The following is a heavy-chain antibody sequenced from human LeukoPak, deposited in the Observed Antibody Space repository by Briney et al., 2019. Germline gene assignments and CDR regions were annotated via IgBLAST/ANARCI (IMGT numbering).Heavy chain of an antibody. J-gene: IGHJ6*04. Sequence: SETLSLTCTVSGGSISSYYWSWIRQPPGKGLEWIGYIYYSGSTNYNPSLKSRVTISVDTSKNQFPLKLSSVTAADTAVYYCARDRGETYCSGGSCYRLGYGMDVWGKGTTVTVSS. CDR1: GGSISSYY. D-gene: IGHD2-15*01. CDR2: IYYSGST. CDR3: ARDRGETYCSGGSCYRLGYGMDV. V-gene: IGHV4-59*01.